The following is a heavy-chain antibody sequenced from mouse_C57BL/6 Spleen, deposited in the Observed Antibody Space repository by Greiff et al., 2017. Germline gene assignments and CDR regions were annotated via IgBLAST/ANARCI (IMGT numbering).Heavy chain of an antibody. Sequence: VQLQQSGPELVKPGASVKLSCKASGYTFTSYDINWVKQRPGQGLEWIGWIYPRDGSTKYNEKFKGKATLTIDTSSSTAYMELHSLTSEDSAVYFCARTPSYDYDGSWFAYWGQGTLVTVSA. CDR3: ARTPSYDYDGSWFAY. J-gene: IGHJ3*01. D-gene: IGHD2-4*01. CDR2: IYPRDGST. V-gene: IGHV1-85*01. CDR1: GYTFTSYD.